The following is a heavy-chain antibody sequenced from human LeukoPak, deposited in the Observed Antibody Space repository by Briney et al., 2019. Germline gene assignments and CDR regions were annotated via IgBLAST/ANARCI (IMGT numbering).Heavy chain of an antibody. Sequence: ASVKVSCKVSGYTLTELSMHWVRQAPGKGLEWMGGFDPEDGETIYAQKFQGRVTMTEDTSTDTAYMGLSSLRSEDTAVYYCATDWAGYSSSWYLRAFDIWGQGTMVTVSS. CDR3: ATDWAGYSSSWYLRAFDI. CDR2: FDPEDGET. CDR1: GYTLTELS. J-gene: IGHJ3*02. V-gene: IGHV1-24*01. D-gene: IGHD6-13*01.